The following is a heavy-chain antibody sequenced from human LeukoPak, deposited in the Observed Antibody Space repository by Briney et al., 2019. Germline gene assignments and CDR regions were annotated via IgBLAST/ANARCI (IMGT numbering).Heavy chain of an antibody. D-gene: IGHD3-22*01. Sequence: PGGSLRLSCAASGFTFSSYGMHWVRQAPGKGLEWVAIISYDGSNKYYADSVKGRFTISRDNSKNTLYLQMNSLRAEDTAVYYCAKGPYYYDSSNSYSFDYWGQGTLVTVSS. CDR3: AKGPYYYDSSNSYSFDY. CDR1: GFTFSSYG. CDR2: ISYDGSNK. V-gene: IGHV3-30*18. J-gene: IGHJ4*02.